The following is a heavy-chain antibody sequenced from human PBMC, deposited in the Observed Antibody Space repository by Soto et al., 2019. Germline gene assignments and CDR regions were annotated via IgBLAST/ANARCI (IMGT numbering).Heavy chain of an antibody. D-gene: IGHD6-13*01. CDR1: GYTFTGYY. CDR3: ASGSSSWYHYFDY. J-gene: IGHJ4*02. Sequence: ASVKVSCKASGYTFTGYYMHWVRQAPGQGLEWMGIISPTGSSTSYAQKFQGRVTLTRDTSTSTVYMELSSLRSEDTAVYYCASGSSSWYHYFDYWGQGTLVTVSS. V-gene: IGHV1-46*01. CDR2: ISPTGSST.